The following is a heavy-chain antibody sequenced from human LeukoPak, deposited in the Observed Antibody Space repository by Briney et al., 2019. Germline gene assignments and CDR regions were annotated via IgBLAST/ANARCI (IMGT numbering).Heavy chain of an antibody. J-gene: IGHJ3*02. V-gene: IGHV3-7*01. CDR3: ARDQPDYYCSGSYYTPDAVCAFDI. Sequence: GGSLRLSCAASGFTFSSYWMSWVRQAPGKGREWVANIKQDGSEKYYVDSVKGRFTISRDNAKNSLYLQMNSLRAEDTAVYYCARDQPDYYCSGSYYTPDAVCAFDIWGQGTMVTVSS. D-gene: IGHD3-10*01. CDR2: IKQDGSEK. CDR1: GFTFSSYW.